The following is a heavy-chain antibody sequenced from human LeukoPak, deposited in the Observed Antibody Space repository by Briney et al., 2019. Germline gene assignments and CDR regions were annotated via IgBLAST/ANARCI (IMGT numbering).Heavy chain of an antibody. CDR1: GFTFSNAW. Sequence: NPGGSLRLSCAASGFTFSNAWMSWVRQAPGKGLEWVGRIKSKTDGGTTDYAAPVKGRFTISRDDSKNTLYLQMNSLKTEDTAVYYCTTDPVLDDAFDIWGQGTMVTVSS. J-gene: IGHJ3*02. D-gene: IGHD2-8*02. CDR3: TTDPVLDDAFDI. V-gene: IGHV3-15*01. CDR2: IKSKTDGGTT.